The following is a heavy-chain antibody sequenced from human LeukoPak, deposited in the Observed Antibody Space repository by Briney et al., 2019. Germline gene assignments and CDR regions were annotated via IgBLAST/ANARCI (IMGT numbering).Heavy chain of an antibody. Sequence: PGGSLRLSCAASGFTFSSYWMHWVRQAPGKGLVWVSRINSDGSSTSYADSVKGRFTISRDNAKNTLYLQMNSLRAEDTAVYYCARGAPRIQLWLHWFDPWGQGTLVTVSS. CDR1: GFTFSSYW. CDR3: ARGAPRIQLWLHWFDP. J-gene: IGHJ5*02. CDR2: INSDGSST. V-gene: IGHV3-74*01. D-gene: IGHD5-18*01.